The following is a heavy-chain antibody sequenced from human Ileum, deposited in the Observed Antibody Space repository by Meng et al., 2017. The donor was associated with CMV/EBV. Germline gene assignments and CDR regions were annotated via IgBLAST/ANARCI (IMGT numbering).Heavy chain of an antibody. D-gene: IGHD6-13*01. CDR3: ARDLVKAAASDLPDY. J-gene: IGHJ4*02. V-gene: IGHV3-7*03. Sequence: GESLKISCVASGFTFSNNWMSWVRQIPGKGLEWVANIKEDGSAKYYVNSVKGRFIISRDNARKSLYLQMNTLRAKDTALYYCARDLVKAAASDLPDYWGQGTLVTVSS. CDR1: GFTFSNNW. CDR2: IKEDGSAK.